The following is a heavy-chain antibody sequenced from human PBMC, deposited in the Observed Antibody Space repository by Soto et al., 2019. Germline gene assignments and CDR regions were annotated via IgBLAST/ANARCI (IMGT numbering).Heavy chain of an antibody. Sequence: QITLKESGPTLVKPTQTLTLTCTFSGFSLSTSGVGVGWIRQPPGKALEWLALIYWDDDKWYNPSLKNRLTIAKDTSKNQVVLTMTNMDPVDTAAYYCAHSRQKNWFDPWGQGTLVTVSS. CDR3: AHSRQKNWFDP. CDR1: GFSLSTSGVG. CDR2: IYWDDDK. J-gene: IGHJ5*02. V-gene: IGHV2-5*02.